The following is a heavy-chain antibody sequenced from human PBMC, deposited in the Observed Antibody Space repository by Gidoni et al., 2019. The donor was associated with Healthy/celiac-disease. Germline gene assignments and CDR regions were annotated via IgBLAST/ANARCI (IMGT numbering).Heavy chain of an antibody. CDR1: GYSISSGYY. Sequence: QVQLQESGPGLVKPSETLSLTCTVSGYSISSGYYWGWIRQPPGKGLEWIGCIYHSGSTYYNPSLKSRVTISVDTSKNKFSLKLSSVTAADTAVYYCARDGSGYYYVGWFDPWGQGTLVTVSS. CDR2: IYHSGST. CDR3: ARDGSGYYYVGWFDP. V-gene: IGHV4-38-2*02. J-gene: IGHJ5*02. D-gene: IGHD3-22*01.